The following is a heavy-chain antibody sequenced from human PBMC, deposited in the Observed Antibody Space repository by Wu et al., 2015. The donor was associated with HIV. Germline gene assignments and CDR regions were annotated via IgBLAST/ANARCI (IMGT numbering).Heavy chain of an antibody. CDR3: ARRVGGMELFENFFDY. D-gene: IGHD3-10*01. CDR1: GYTFTSYY. CDR2: INPSGGST. J-gene: IGHJ4*02. Sequence: QVQLVQSGAEVKKPGASVKVSCKASGYTFTSYYMHWVRQAPGQGLEWMGIINPSGGSTSYAQKFQGRVTMTRDTSTSTVYMELSSLRSEDTAVYYCARRVGGMELFENFFDYVGPGNAGHRLL. V-gene: IGHV1-46*01.